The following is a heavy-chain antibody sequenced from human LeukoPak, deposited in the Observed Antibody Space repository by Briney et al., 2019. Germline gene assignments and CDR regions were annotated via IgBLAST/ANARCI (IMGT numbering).Heavy chain of an antibody. J-gene: IGHJ4*02. CDR2: ISFDGSNK. CDR1: GFTFTSYG. CDR3: AKLSGSHPLDY. Sequence: GGSLRPSWAASGFTFTSYGMHWVRQAPSKWLELVAVISFDGSNKYYADSVQRRFTISRDNSKNTLYLQMNSLRAEHTAVYYCAKLSGSHPLDYWGQGTLVPVSS. V-gene: IGHV3-30*18. D-gene: IGHD1-26*01.